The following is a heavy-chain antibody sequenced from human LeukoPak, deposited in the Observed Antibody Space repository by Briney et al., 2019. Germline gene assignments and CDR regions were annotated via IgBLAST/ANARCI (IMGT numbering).Heavy chain of an antibody. Sequence: GGSLRLSCAASGFTFSSYWMHWVRQAPGKGLVWVSRINSDGSSTSYADSVKGRFTISRDNSKNTLYLQMNSLRAEDTAAYYCAKALTGTKSFDSWGQGTLVTVSS. D-gene: IGHD3-9*01. CDR1: GFTFSSYW. CDR3: AKALTGTKSFDS. V-gene: IGHV3-74*01. CDR2: INSDGSST. J-gene: IGHJ5*01.